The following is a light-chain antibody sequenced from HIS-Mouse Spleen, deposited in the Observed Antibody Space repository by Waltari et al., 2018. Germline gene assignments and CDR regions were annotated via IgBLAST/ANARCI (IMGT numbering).Light chain of an antibody. Sequence: DIQMTQSPSSLSASVGDRVTITCQAIQDISNYLNWYQQKPGKAPKLLIYDASNLETGVPSRFSGSGSGTDFTFTISSLQPEDIATYYCQQYDNLPLTFGGGTKVEIK. CDR2: DAS. V-gene: IGKV1-33*01. CDR1: QDISNY. J-gene: IGKJ4*01. CDR3: QQYDNLPLT.